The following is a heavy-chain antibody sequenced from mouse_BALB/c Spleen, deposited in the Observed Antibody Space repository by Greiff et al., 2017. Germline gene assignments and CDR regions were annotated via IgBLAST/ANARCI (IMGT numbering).Heavy chain of an antibody. CDR3: ASRDSRSYFDY. Sequence: EVQRVESGPGLVKPSQSLSLTCTVTGYSITSDYAWNWIRQFPGNKLEWMGYISYSGSTSYNPSLKSRISITRDTSKNQFFLQLNSVTTEDTATYYCASRDSRSYFDYWGQGTTLTVSS. CDR1: GYSITSDYA. CDR2: ISYSGST. J-gene: IGHJ2*01. V-gene: IGHV3-2*02.